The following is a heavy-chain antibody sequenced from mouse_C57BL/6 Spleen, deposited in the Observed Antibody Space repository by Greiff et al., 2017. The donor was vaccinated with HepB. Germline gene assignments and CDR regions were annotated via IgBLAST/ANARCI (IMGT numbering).Heavy chain of an antibody. CDR1: GFNIKDDY. V-gene: IGHV14-4*01. Sequence: EVQLQQSGAELVRPGASVKLSCTASGFNIKDDYMHWVKQRPEQGLEWIGWIDPENGDTEYASKFQGKATITADTSSNTAYLQLSSLTSEDTAVYYCTTSNWEGYFDYWGQGTTLTVSS. CDR2: IDPENGDT. D-gene: IGHD4-1*02. CDR3: TTSNWEGYFDY. J-gene: IGHJ2*01.